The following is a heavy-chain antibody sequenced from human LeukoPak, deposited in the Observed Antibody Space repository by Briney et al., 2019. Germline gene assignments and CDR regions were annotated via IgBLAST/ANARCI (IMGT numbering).Heavy chain of an antibody. CDR3: ARMNSLWFGELLVYYYMDV. CDR2: IYYSGST. D-gene: IGHD3-10*01. Sequence: PSETLPLTCTVSGGSISSYYWSWIRQPPGKGLEWIGYIYYSGSTNYNPSLKSRVTISVDTSKNQFSLKLSSVTAADTAVYYCARMNSLWFGELLVYYYMDVWGKGTTVTVSS. J-gene: IGHJ6*03. CDR1: GGSISSYY. V-gene: IGHV4-59*01.